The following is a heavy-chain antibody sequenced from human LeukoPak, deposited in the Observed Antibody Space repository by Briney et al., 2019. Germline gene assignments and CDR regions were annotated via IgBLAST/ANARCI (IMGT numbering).Heavy chain of an antibody. Sequence: GGTLRLSCAASGFTFSSYSMNWVRQAPGKRLEWVSYISSSRGNIYYAHSVKGGFTISRDNAKTSLYLQMNSLRAEDTALYYCARDRGGIGYYMDVWGKGTTVTVSS. D-gene: IGHD3-16*02. CDR2: ISSSRGNI. V-gene: IGHV3-48*01. J-gene: IGHJ6*03. CDR3: ARDRGGIGYYMDV. CDR1: GFTFSSYS.